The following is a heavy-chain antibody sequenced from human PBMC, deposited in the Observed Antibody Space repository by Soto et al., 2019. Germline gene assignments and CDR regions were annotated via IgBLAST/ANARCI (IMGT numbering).Heavy chain of an antibody. CDR2: INSDGSST. D-gene: IGHD4-17*01. CDR1: GFTFSSYW. J-gene: IGHJ4*02. Sequence: PGGSLRLSCAASGFTFSSYWMHWVRQAPGKGLVWVSRINSDGSSTSYADSVKGRFTISRDNAKNTLYLQMNSLRAEDTAVYYCARAQPMPGDYTTFDYWGQGTLVTVSS. CDR3: ARAQPMPGDYTTFDY. V-gene: IGHV3-74*01.